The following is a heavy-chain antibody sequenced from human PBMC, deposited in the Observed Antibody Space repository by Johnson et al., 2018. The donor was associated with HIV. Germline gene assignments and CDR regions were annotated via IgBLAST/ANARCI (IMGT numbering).Heavy chain of an antibody. CDR1: EFTVSGGY. J-gene: IGHJ3*02. CDR2: IYSGGST. V-gene: IGHV3-53*01. D-gene: IGHD3-9*01. Sequence: VQLVESGGGLIQPGGSLRLSCAASEFTVSGGYMNWVRQAPGKGLEWVSVIYSGGSTYYADSLKGRFTISRDNSNNPLYLQMNSLRAEDIAVYYCAKYYDILTGLNTLRDAFDIWGQGTMVTVSS. CDR3: AKYYDILTGLNTLRDAFDI.